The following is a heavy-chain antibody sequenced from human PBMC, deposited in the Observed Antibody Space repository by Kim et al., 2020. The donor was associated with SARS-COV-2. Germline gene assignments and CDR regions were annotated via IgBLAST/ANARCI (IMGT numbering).Heavy chain of an antibody. CDR1: GFTFSSYS. V-gene: IGHV3-21*01. J-gene: IGHJ6*02. CDR2: ISSSSSYI. CDR3: ARDFEPFYYYYYYGMDV. Sequence: GGSLRLSCAASGFTFSSYSMNWVRQAPGKGLEWVSSISSSSSYIYYADSVKGRFTISRDNAKNSLYLQMNSLRAEDTAVYYCARDFEPFYYYYYYGMDVWGQGTTVTVSS.